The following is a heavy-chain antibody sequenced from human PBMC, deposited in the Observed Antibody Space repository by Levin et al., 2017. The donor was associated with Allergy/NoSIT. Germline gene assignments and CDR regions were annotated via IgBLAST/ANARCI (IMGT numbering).Heavy chain of an antibody. J-gene: IGHJ6*02. V-gene: IGHV1-69*04. CDR2: IIPILGIA. CDR1: GGTFSSYT. Sequence: PKASVKVSCKASGGTFSSYTISWVRQAPGQGLEWMGRIIPILGIANYAQKFQGRVTITADKSTSTAYMELSSLRSEDTAVYYCARDPGKYQLLLVRRGAPPYYYYGMDVWGQGTTVTVSS. CDR3: ARDPGKYQLLLVRRGAPPYYYYGMDV. D-gene: IGHD2-2*01.